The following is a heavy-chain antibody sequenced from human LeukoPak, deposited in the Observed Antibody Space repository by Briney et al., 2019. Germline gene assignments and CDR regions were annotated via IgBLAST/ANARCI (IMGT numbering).Heavy chain of an antibody. CDR2: IYSGGST. D-gene: IGHD6-13*01. V-gene: IGHV3-53*01. CDR1: GFTVSSNY. J-gene: IGHJ4*02. CDR3: ARDLGIATDY. Sequence: GGSLRLSCAASGFTVSSNYMSWVRQAPGKGLEWVSVIYSGGSTYYADSVKGRFTISRDNSKSTLYLQMNSLRAKDTAVYYCARDLGIATDYWGQGTLVTVSS.